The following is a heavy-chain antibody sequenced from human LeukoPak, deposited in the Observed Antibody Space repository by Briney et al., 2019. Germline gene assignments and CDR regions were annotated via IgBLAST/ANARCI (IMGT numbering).Heavy chain of an antibody. CDR2: INHSGSI. J-gene: IGHJ5*01. V-gene: IGHV4-34*01. CDR3: AKGVWAPRFDS. CDR1: GASFSYDY. D-gene: IGHD7-27*01. Sequence: SETLSLTCAVYGASFSYDYWSWIRQAPGKGLEWIGEINHSGSITYNPSLKSRVTFSAEKSKSQFSLRLTSVTAADTAVYYCAKGVWAPRFDSWGQGTLVTVSS.